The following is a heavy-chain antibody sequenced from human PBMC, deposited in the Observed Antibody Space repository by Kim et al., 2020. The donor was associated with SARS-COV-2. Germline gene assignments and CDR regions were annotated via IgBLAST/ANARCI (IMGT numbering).Heavy chain of an antibody. CDR1: GYSISSGYY. V-gene: IGHV4-38-2*02. CDR3: ARDGGNCSGGSCYPYYYYYYGMDV. Sequence: SETLSLTCTVSGYSISSGYYWGWIRQPPGKGLEWIGSIYHSGSTYYNPSLKSRVTISVDTSKNQFSLKLSSVTAADTAVYYCARDGGNCSGGSCYPYYYYYYGMDVWGQGTTVTVSS. CDR2: IYHSGST. D-gene: IGHD2-15*01. J-gene: IGHJ6*02.